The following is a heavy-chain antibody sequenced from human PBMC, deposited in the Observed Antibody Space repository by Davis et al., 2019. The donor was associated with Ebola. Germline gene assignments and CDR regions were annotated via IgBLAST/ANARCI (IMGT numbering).Heavy chain of an antibody. V-gene: IGHV3-30*04. J-gene: IGHJ4*02. CDR1: GFTFSSYA. D-gene: IGHD1-26*01. CDR3: AYLGATTPFDY. Sequence: PGGSLRLSCAASGFTFSSYAMHWVRQAPGKGLEWVAVISYDGSNKYYADSVKGRFTISRDNSKNTLYLQMNSLRAEDTAVYYCAYLGATTPFDYWGQGTLVTVSS. CDR2: ISYDGSNK.